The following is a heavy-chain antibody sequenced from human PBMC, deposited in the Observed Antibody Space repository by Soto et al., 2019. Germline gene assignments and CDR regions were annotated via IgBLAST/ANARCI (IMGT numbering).Heavy chain of an antibody. D-gene: IGHD2-8*01. CDR3: AKSMVKVTPSLYYGMDV. Sequence: GGSLRLSCAASGFTFSSYGMHWVRQAPGKGLEWVAVISYDGSNKYYADSVKGRFTISRDNSKNTLYLQMNSLRAEDTAVYYCAKSMVKVTPSLYYGMDVWGQGTTLTVSS. CDR1: GFTFSSYG. CDR2: ISYDGSNK. V-gene: IGHV3-30*18. J-gene: IGHJ6*02.